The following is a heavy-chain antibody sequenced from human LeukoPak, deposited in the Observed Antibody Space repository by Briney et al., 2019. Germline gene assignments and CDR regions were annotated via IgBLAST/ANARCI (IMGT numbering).Heavy chain of an antibody. Sequence: GGSLRLSCVASGFTFSSYAMSWVRQAPGKGLEWVSVISGSGGSTYYADSVKGRFTISRDNSKNTLYLQMNSLRAEDTAVYYCARDGGRGSGWSTIDYWGQGTLVTVSS. J-gene: IGHJ4*02. D-gene: IGHD6-19*01. V-gene: IGHV3-23*01. CDR3: ARDGGRGSGWSTIDY. CDR1: GFTFSSYA. CDR2: ISGSGGST.